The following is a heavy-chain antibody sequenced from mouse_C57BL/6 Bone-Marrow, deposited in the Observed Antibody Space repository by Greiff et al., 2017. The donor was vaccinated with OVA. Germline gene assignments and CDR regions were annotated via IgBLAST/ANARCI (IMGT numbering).Heavy chain of an antibody. D-gene: IGHD2-4*01. CDR2: FHPYNDDT. V-gene: IGHV1-47*01. J-gene: IGHJ3*01. CDR3: ARPGDYDGDWFAY. CDR1: GYTFTTYP. Sequence: QVQLQQSGAELVKPGASVKMSCKASGYTFTTYPIEWMKQNHGKSLEWIGNFHPYNDDTKYNEKFKRKATLTVEKSSSTVYLGLSRLTSDDSAVYYGARPGDYDGDWFAYWGQGTLVTVSA.